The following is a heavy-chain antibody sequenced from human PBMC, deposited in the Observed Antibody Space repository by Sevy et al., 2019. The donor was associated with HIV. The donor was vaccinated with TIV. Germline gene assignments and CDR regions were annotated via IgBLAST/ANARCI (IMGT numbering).Heavy chain of an antibody. V-gene: IGHV5-51*01. J-gene: IGHJ4*02. CDR1: GYSFTSHW. D-gene: IGHD3-22*01. CDR2: IYTEDSET. CDR3: ASSRSGYFDSSGYYIY. Sequence: GESLKISCQGSGYSFTSHWIGWVRHMPGKGLEGRGIIYTEDSETRYSQSFKGQVTFSGDKSISTPYLQWSSLKAEDTAMYYCASSRSGYFDSSGYYIYWGQGTLVTVSS.